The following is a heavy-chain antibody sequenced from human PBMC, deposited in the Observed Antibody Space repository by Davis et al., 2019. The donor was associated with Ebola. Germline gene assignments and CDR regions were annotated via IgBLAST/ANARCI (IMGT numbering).Heavy chain of an antibody. CDR1: GFTFSSYG. Sequence: PGGSLRLSCAASGFTFSSYGMHWVRQAPGKGLEWVAVIWNDGSNKYYVDSVKGRFTISRDNSKNTLYLQMNSLRAEDTAVYYCSRAGYGDYEDYWGQGTLVTVSS. J-gene: IGHJ4*02. CDR2: IWNDGSNK. CDR3: SRAGYGDYEDY. D-gene: IGHD4-17*01. V-gene: IGHV3-33*01.